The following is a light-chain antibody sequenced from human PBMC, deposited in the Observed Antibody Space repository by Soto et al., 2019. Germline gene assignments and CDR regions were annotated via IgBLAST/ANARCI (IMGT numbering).Light chain of an antibody. CDR2: GAS. Sequence: DTVLTQSPGTLYLSPGERATLSCRASQSVSSTYLAWYQQKPGQAPRLLIYGASSRATGIPDRFSGSGSGTDFTLFISRLEPEDFAVYYCQQFGTSPWTFGHGTKVEIK. CDR3: QQFGTSPWT. J-gene: IGKJ1*01. CDR1: QSVSSTY. V-gene: IGKV3-20*01.